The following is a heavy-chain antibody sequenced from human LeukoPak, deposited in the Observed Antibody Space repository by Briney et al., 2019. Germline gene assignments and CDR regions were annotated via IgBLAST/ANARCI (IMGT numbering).Heavy chain of an antibody. V-gene: IGHV4-34*01. D-gene: IGHD3-3*01. J-gene: IGHJ4*02. CDR1: GGSFCGYY. CDR3: AGGDFDYWSGYYLGGGPLTHYFDY. Sequence: PSETLSLTCAVYGGSFCGYYWRWIRQPPGKGLEWVWEINHSGSTNYNPSLKSRVAISLKTSKNQSSLMLSYMTEADAAVLCCAGGDFDYWSGYYLGGGPLTHYFDYWGQGTLVTVSS. CDR2: INHSGST.